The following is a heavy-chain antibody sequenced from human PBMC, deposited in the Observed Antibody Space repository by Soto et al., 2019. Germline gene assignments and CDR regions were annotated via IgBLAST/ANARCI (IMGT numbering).Heavy chain of an antibody. V-gene: IGHV3-23*01. CDR3: VKGNWGDY. CDR2: SRGSDGST. J-gene: IGHJ4*02. D-gene: IGHD7-27*01. CDR1: GFTFVTYD. Sequence: EVQLLESGGGSVQPGGSLRLSCAASGFTFVTYDMTWVRQAPGKGLEWVSVSRGSDGSTYYADSVKGRFTISRDNSKNTWELQMNSLRVDDTAIYYCVKGNWGDYWGQGTLVTVSS.